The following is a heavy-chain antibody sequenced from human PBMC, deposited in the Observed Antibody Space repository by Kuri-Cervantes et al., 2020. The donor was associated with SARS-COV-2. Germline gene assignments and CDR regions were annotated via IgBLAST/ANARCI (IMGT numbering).Heavy chain of an antibody. CDR3: ARVGAVGTDYYFDQ. D-gene: IGHD1-26*01. Sequence: SETLSLTCTVFGASINNYYWSWIRQPPGKGLEWIAYIHHSGSSNYNSSLKSRVTMSVDMSKSQLSLKLNSVTAADTAVYYCARVGAVGTDYYFDQWGQGTLVTVSS. CDR1: GASINNYY. V-gene: IGHV4-59*01. J-gene: IGHJ4*02. CDR2: IHHSGSS.